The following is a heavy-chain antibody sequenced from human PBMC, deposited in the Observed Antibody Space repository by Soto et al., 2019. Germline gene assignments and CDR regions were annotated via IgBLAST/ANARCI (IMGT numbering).Heavy chain of an antibody. D-gene: IGHD5-12*01. CDR3: AKDNVATINLLDY. Sequence: EVQLVESGGGLVQPGRSLRLSCAASGFTFDDYAMHWVRQAPGKGLEWVSGISWNSGSIGYADSVKGRFTISRDNAKNSLYLQMNSLRAEDTALYYCAKDNVATINLLDYWGQGTLVTVSS. CDR2: ISWNSGSI. J-gene: IGHJ4*02. CDR1: GFTFDDYA. V-gene: IGHV3-9*01.